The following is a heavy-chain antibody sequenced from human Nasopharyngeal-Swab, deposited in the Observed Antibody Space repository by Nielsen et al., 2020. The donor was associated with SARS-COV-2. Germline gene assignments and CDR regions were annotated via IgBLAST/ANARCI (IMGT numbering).Heavy chain of an antibody. J-gene: IGHJ6*02. Sequence: SVKVSCKASGGTFSSYAISWVRQAPGQGLEWMGGIIPIFGTANYAQKFQGRVTITADESTSTAYMELSSLRSEDTAVYYCAREHIVVVVAATPIYYYYGMDVWAKGPRSPSP. CDR1: GGTFSSYA. CDR2: IIPIFGTA. D-gene: IGHD2-15*01. V-gene: IGHV1-69*13. CDR3: AREHIVVVVAATPIYYYYGMDV.